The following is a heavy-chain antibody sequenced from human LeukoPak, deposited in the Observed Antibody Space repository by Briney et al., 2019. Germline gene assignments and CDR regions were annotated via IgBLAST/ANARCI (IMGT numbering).Heavy chain of an antibody. V-gene: IGHV4-59*08. CDR2: IYYSGST. D-gene: IGHD5-12*01. Sequence: PSETLSLTCTVSGGSISSYYWSWIRQPPGKGLEWIGYIYYSGSTNYNPSLKSRVTISVDTSKNQFSLKLSSVTAADTAVYYCARWWLRRGFDYWGQGTLVTVSS. CDR1: GGSISSYY. J-gene: IGHJ4*02. CDR3: ARWWLRRGFDY.